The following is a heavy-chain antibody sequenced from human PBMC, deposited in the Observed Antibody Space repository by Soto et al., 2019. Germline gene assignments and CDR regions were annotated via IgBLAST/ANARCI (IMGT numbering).Heavy chain of an antibody. D-gene: IGHD3-16*01. CDR2: ISTSGGT. J-gene: IGHJ4*02. CDR1: GFTFSNYA. V-gene: IGHV3-23*01. CDR3: AKRMLRPYFFHY. Sequence: EVQLLETGGSLVQPGGSLRLSCAASGFTFSNYAMSWVRQAPGKGLEWVSAISTSGGTYYADSVKGRFTIPRDNSKNAVHLQMNSLTAEDTAVYYCAKRMLRPYFFHYWGQGTRVTVSS.